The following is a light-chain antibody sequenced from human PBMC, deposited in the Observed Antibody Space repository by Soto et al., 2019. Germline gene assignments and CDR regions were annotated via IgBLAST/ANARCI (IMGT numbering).Light chain of an antibody. V-gene: IGKV3-20*01. CDR2: GAS. Sequence: EIVLTQSPGTLSLSPGERATLSCRASQSVSSSYLAWYQQKPGQAPRLLIYGASSRATGIPDRFNGSGSGTDFTLTISRLEPEDFAVYYCQPEGSWWTFGQGNKVEI. CDR3: QPEGSWWT. CDR1: QSVSSSY. J-gene: IGKJ1*01.